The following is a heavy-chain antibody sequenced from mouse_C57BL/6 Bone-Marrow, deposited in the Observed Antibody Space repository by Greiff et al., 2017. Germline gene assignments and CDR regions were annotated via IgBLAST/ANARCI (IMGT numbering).Heavy chain of an antibody. CDR1: GYTFTDYE. J-gene: IGHJ3*01. CDR2: IDPETGGT. CDR3: TSGRFRGWFAY. D-gene: IGHD3-2*02. V-gene: IGHV1-15*01. Sequence: VHLVESGAELVRPGASVTLSCKASGYTFTDYEMHWVKQTPVHGLEWIGAIDPETGGTAYNQKFKGKAILTADKSSSTAYMELRSLTSEDSAVYYCTSGRFRGWFAYWDQGTLVTVSA.